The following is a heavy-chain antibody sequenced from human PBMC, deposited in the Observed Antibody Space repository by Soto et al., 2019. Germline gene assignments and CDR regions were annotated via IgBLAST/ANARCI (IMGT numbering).Heavy chain of an antibody. CDR3: ARDLNDIVVIVAAGGAMDV. CDR1: GFSFNNYA. Sequence: EAQLLESGGGLVQPGGSLRVSCAASGFSFNNYAMTWVRQAPGKGLEWVAAISGSGDSTYYADSVKGRFTISRDNSKNSLFLQMNRLRGEDTALYYGARDLNDIVVIVAAGGAMDVWGQGTTVTVSS. J-gene: IGHJ6*02. CDR2: ISGSGDST. V-gene: IGHV3-23*01. D-gene: IGHD2-15*01.